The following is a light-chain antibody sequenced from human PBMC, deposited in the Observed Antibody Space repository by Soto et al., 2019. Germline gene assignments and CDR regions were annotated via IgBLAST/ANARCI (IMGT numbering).Light chain of an antibody. CDR2: NDD. Sequence: QPVLTQPPSVSGTPGQRVTISCSGSSSNIGSNSVNWYQHLPGTAPKLLFYNDDQRPSGVPDRFSASKSGTSASLAISGLQAEDEADYYCAAWDDSLTPYVVFGGGTKLTVL. J-gene: IGLJ2*01. CDR3: AAWDDSLTPYVV. V-gene: IGLV1-44*01. CDR1: SSNIGSNS.